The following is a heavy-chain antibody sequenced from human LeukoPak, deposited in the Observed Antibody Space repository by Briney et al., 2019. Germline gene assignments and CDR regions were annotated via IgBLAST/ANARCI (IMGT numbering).Heavy chain of an antibody. Sequence: GGSLRLSCAASGFTFDDYAMHWVRQAPGKGLEWVSGISWNSDSIGYADSVKGRFPISRDNAKNSLYLQMNGLRPEDTALYYCAKAQRGYSPPSDYWGQGTLVTVSS. D-gene: IGHD2-15*01. CDR3: AKAQRGYSPPSDY. J-gene: IGHJ4*02. V-gene: IGHV3-9*01. CDR2: ISWNSDSI. CDR1: GFTFDDYA.